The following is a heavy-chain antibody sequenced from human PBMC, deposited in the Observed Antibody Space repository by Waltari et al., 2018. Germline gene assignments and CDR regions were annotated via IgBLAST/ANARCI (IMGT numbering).Heavy chain of an antibody. D-gene: IGHD4-4*01. CDR3: ARADYSNYPYFDY. CDR2: ITLIYDTA. Sequence: VQLVQSGAEVTKPGSSVKVSCEAPGGTFSRYAISWVRQAPGQGLEWMGGITLIYDTANYAQKFQGRVTITADESTNTAYMELSSLRSEDTAVYYCARADYSNYPYFDYWGQGTLVTVSS. V-gene: IGHV1-69*01. CDR1: GGTFSRYA. J-gene: IGHJ4*02.